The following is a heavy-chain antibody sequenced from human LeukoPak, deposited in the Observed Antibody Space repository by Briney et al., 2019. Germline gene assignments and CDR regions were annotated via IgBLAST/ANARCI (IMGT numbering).Heavy chain of an antibody. CDR3: ARDIGGQYVLLWFGELLFDY. CDR1: GFTFSSYG. Sequence: PGGSLRLSCAASGFTFSSYGMHWVRQAPGKGLEWVAVISYDGSNKYYADSVKGRFTIPRDNSKNTLYLQMNSLRAEDTAVYYCARDIGGQYVLLWFGELLFDYWGQGTLVTVSS. CDR2: ISYDGSNK. J-gene: IGHJ4*02. V-gene: IGHV3-30*03. D-gene: IGHD3-10*01.